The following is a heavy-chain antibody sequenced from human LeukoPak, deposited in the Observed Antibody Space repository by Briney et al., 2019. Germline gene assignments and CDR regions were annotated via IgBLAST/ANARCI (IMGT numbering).Heavy chain of an antibody. CDR1: GVSISSSIYY. Sequence: SETLSLTCTVSGVSISSSIYYWGWFRQPPGKVLEWIGSIYYSGSTYYNPSLKSRVTISVDTSKNQFSLKLSSVTAADTAVYYCARQTGIQNAWRAPYYYGMDFWGQGTTVTVSS. CDR3: ARQTGIQNAWRAPYYYGMDF. J-gene: IGHJ6*02. V-gene: IGHV4-39*01. CDR2: IYYSGST. D-gene: IGHD1-1*01.